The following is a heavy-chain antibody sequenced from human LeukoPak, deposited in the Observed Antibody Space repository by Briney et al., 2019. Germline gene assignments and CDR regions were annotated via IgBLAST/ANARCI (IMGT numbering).Heavy chain of an antibody. Sequence: ASVKVSCKASGYTFTGYYMHWVRQAPGQGPEWMGVISPSGASTTYAQTFQGRVTLTRDTSISTAYMELSRLRSDDTAVYYCARDGGRYSYGRYYYYYYMDVWGKGTTVTVSS. D-gene: IGHD5-18*01. CDR3: ARDGGRYSYGRYYYYYYMDV. V-gene: IGHV1-2*02. CDR1: GYTFTGYY. J-gene: IGHJ6*03. CDR2: ISPSGAST.